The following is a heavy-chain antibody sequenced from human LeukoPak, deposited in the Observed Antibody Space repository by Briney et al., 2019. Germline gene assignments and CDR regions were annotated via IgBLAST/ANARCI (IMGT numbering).Heavy chain of an antibody. CDR3: AREMFWRIYYYGMGV. J-gene: IGHJ6*02. D-gene: IGHD3-3*01. CDR2: ISSSSSTI. CDR1: GFTFSDYY. V-gene: IGHV3-11*04. Sequence: PGGSLRLSCAASGFTFSDYYMSWIRQAPGKGLEWVSYISSSSSTIYYADSVKGRFTISRDNAKNSLYLQMNSLRAEDTAVYYCAREMFWRIYYYGMGVWGQGTTVTVSS.